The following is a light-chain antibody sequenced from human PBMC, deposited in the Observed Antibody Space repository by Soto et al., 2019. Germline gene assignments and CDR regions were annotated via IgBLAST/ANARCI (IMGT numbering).Light chain of an antibody. CDR3: CSYAGSSTAV. Sequence: QSALTQPTSVSASPGQSITISCTGTSSDIGGYNAVSWYQHHPGRGPKLMIYEGSKRPSGVSNRFSGSKSGNTASLTTSGLQAEDEADYYCCSYAGSSTAVFGGGTQLTVL. CDR2: EGS. V-gene: IGLV2-23*01. J-gene: IGLJ7*01. CDR1: SSDIGGYNA.